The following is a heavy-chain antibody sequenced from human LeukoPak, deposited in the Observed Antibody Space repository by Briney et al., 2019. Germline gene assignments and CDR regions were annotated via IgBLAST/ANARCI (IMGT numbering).Heavy chain of an antibody. CDR1: GGSFSGYY. V-gene: IGHV4-34*01. J-gene: IGHJ4*02. D-gene: IGHD6-13*01. Sequence: PSETLSLTCAVYGGSFSGYYWSWIRQPPGKGLEWIGEIYHSGSTNYNPSLKSRVTISVDKSKNQFSLKLSSVTAADTAVYYCATGVHGIAAAGDYYFDYWGQGTLVTVSS. CDR2: IYHSGST. CDR3: ATGVHGIAAAGDYYFDY.